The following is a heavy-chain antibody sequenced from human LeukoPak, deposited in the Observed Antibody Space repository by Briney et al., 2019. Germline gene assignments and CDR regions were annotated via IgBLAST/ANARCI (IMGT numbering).Heavy chain of an antibody. CDR1: GFIFSDYY. CDR3: ARDVRYYDSSGSVFNWFDP. D-gene: IGHD3-22*01. CDR2: ISGNGKTI. Sequence: AGGSLRLSCAASGFIFSDYYMSWIRQAPGKGLEWVSYISGNGKTIYYADSVKGRFTISRDNAKNSLYLQMNSLGAEDTAVYYCARDVRYYDSSGSVFNWFDPWGQGTLVTVSS. V-gene: IGHV3-11*04. J-gene: IGHJ5*02.